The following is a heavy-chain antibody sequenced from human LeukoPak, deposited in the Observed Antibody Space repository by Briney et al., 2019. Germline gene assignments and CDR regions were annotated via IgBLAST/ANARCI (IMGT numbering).Heavy chain of an antibody. CDR1: GFTFSDYY. Sequence: GGSLRLSCVASGFTFSDYYMSWIRQTPGKGLEWVSYISSGSYTIYYTDSVKGRFTISRDNAKDSLYLQMNNLRAEDTAMYYCARALVQSSSYDAFDIWGQGTMVSVSS. CDR2: ISSGSYTI. V-gene: IGHV3-11*01. D-gene: IGHD6-6*01. J-gene: IGHJ3*02. CDR3: ARALVQSSSYDAFDI.